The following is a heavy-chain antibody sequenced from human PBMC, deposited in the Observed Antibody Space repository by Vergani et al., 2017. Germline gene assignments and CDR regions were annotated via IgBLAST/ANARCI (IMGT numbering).Heavy chain of an antibody. CDR2: INPSGGST. J-gene: IGHJ3*02. CDR3: ATSLLVGADMDEDAFDI. D-gene: IGHD1-26*01. CDR1: GYTFTSYY. V-gene: IGHV1-46*01. Sequence: QVQLVQSGAEVKKPGASVKVSCKASGYTFTSYYMHWVRQAPGQGLEWMGIINPSGGSTSYAQKFQGRVTMTRDTSTSTVYMELSSLRAEDTAVYYCATSLLVGADMDEDAFDIWGQGTMVTVSS.